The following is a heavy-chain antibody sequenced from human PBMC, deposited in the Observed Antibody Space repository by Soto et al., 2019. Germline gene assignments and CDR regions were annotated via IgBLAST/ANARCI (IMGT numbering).Heavy chain of an antibody. Sequence: EVQLAESGGGLVQPGGSLRLSCAASGFTFSPYWMHWVRQAPGKGLVWVSRINPDGSSTNYADSVKGRFTISRDNAKNTLYLQMNSPRAEDTAVYYCGRGGSNSPNGMDVWGQGTTVTVSS. CDR2: INPDGSST. V-gene: IGHV3-74*01. CDR1: GFTFSPYW. CDR3: GRGGSNSPNGMDV. D-gene: IGHD4-4*01. J-gene: IGHJ6*02.